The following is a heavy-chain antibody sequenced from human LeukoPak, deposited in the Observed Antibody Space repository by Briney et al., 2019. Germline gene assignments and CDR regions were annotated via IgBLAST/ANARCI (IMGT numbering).Heavy chain of an antibody. CDR3: ASGASRWSLDVFDI. Sequence: RGSLRLSCAASGFTFSSYSMNWVRQAPGKGLEWVSSINNSSNYIYYADSVKGRFTISRDNAKNSLYLQMNSLRAEDTAVYYCASGASRWSLDVFDIWGQGTMVTVSS. V-gene: IGHV3-21*01. CDR2: INNSSNYI. D-gene: IGHD6-13*01. J-gene: IGHJ3*02. CDR1: GFTFSSYS.